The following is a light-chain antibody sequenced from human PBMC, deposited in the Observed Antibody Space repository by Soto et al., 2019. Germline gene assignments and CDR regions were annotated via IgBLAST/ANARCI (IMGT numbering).Light chain of an antibody. Sequence: DIVMTQSPDSLAVSLGERASINCKSSQSVLYTLNNKNCLAWFQQKPGQPPKLLVYWASTRKSGVPARFSDSGSGTDFTLTISGLQAEDVAVYYCQQYFNTPITFGQGTRLEIK. J-gene: IGKJ5*01. CDR2: WAS. V-gene: IGKV4-1*01. CDR3: QQYFNTPIT. CDR1: QSVLYTLNNKNC.